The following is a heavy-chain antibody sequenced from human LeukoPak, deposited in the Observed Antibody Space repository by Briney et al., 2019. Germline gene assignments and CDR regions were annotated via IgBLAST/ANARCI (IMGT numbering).Heavy chain of an antibody. J-gene: IGHJ6*02. CDR3: ARSPAAARPNYYSYGMDV. V-gene: IGHV3-48*04. CDR1: GFTFSSYS. CDR2: ISSSSSTI. D-gene: IGHD6-13*01. Sequence: GGSLRLSCAASGFTFSSYSMNWVRQAPGKGLEWVSYISSSSSTIYYADSVKGRFTISRDNAKNSLYLQMNSLRAEDTAVYYCARSPAAARPNYYSYGMDVWGQGTTVTVSS.